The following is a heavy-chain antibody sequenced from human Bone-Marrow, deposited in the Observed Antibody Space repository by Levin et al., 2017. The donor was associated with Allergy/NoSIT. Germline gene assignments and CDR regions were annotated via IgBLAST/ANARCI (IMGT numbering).Heavy chain of an antibody. Sequence: GGSLRLSCAASGFTFSTYWMHWVRRAPGKGLVWVSRINSDATEINYADSVRGRFTISRDNAKNTVYLQMNSLRVEDTAVYYCARSLWAARTYWGQGTLVTVSS. CDR1: GFTFSTYW. CDR3: ARSLWAARTY. D-gene: IGHD6-25*01. J-gene: IGHJ4*02. V-gene: IGHV3-74*01. CDR2: INSDATEI.